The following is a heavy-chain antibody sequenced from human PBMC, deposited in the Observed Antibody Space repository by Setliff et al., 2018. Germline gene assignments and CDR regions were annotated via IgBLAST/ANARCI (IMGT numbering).Heavy chain of an antibody. CDR2: IYYSGST. CDR3: ARETTAWGYVDTAMVTFIDQ. D-gene: IGHD5-18*01. J-gene: IGHJ4*02. Sequence: KASETLSLTCTVSGGSISSSSYYWGWIRQPPGKGLEWIGSIYYSGSTYYNPSLKSRVTMSVDTSKNQFSLKLSSVTAADTAVYYCARETTAWGYVDTAMVTFIDQWGQGTLVTVSS. CDR1: GGSISSSSYY. V-gene: IGHV4-39*07.